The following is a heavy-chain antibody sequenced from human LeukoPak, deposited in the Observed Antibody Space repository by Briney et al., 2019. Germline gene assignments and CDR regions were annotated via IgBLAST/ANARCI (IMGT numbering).Heavy chain of an antibody. CDR3: AKDFRRYCSGGSCYFDY. D-gene: IGHD2-15*01. Sequence: GTLRLSCAASGFTFSSYGMSRVRQAPGKGLEWVSAISCSGGSTYYADSVKGRFTISRGNSKNTLYLQMNSLRAEDTAVYYCAKDFRRYCSGGSCYFDYWGQGTLVTVSS. CDR2: ISCSGGST. V-gene: IGHV3-23*01. J-gene: IGHJ4*02. CDR1: GFTFSSYG.